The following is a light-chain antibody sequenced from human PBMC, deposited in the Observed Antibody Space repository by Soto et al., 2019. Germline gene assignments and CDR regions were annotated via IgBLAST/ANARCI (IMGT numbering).Light chain of an antibody. V-gene: IGLV3-9*01. CDR2: RNS. CDR1: NIGRKN. Sequence: SYELTQPLSVSVALGQTARITCGGNNIGRKNGHWYPQKPGQAPVLVIYRNSNRPTGIPERFSGSNSGNTATLTISRAQAGHEADYYCQVWDSRAARVFGGGTKLTVL. J-gene: IGLJ3*02. CDR3: QVWDSRAARV.